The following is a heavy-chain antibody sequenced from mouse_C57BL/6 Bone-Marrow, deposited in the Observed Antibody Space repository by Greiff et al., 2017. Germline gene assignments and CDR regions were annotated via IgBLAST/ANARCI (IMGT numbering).Heavy chain of an antibody. J-gene: IGHJ1*03. CDR1: GYNFTNYW. Sequence: QVQLQQSGAELVRPGTSVKLSCTASGYNFTNYWIGWAKQRPGHGLEWIGDIYPGGGYTNYKAKFQGKATMTADKSSSTACMQFSSLTSEDSAIYYCASYYGHWYFDVWGTGTTVTVSS. V-gene: IGHV1-63*01. D-gene: IGHD1-2*01. CDR2: IYPGGGYT. CDR3: ASYYGHWYFDV.